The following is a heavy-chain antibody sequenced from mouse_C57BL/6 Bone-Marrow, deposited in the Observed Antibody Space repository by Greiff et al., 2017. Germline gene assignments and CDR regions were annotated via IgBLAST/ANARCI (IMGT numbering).Heavy chain of an antibody. Sequence: VQLQQSGAELVKPGASVKLSCTASGFNIKDYYMHWVKQRTEQGLEWIGRIDPEDGETKYAPKFQGKATITADTSSNTAYLQLSSLTSKDTAVYYCARAYFDYWGQGTTLTVSS. V-gene: IGHV14-2*01. CDR1: GFNIKDYY. CDR2: IDPEDGET. CDR3: ARAYFDY. J-gene: IGHJ2*01.